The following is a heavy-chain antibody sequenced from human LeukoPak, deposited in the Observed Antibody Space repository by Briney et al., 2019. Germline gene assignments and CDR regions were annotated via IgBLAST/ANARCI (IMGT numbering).Heavy chain of an antibody. D-gene: IGHD1-1*01. CDR3: AKETTYSFVDY. CDR1: GFAFSSYA. Sequence: GGSLRLSCAASGFAFSSYAMSWVRQAPGKGLEWVSVISGSGDSTYYADSVKGRFTISRDNSKNTLYLQMNSLRAEDTAVYYCAKETTYSFVDYWGQGPLVTVSS. CDR2: ISGSGDST. V-gene: IGHV3-23*01. J-gene: IGHJ4*02.